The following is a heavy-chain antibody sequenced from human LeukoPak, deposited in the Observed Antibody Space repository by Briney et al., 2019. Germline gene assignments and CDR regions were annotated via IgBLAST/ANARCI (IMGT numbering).Heavy chain of an antibody. CDR3: ARGYCSSTNCSPFDP. Sequence: PSETLSLTCTASGGSISSSGYWWGWIRQPPGKGLEWIGTIYYSGTTYYNPSLKSRVTISADTSKNQFSLKLSSVTAADTAVYYCARGYCSSTNCSPFDPWGQGTLVTVSS. J-gene: IGHJ5*02. D-gene: IGHD2-2*01. CDR1: GGSISSSGYW. V-gene: IGHV4-39*01. CDR2: IYYSGTT.